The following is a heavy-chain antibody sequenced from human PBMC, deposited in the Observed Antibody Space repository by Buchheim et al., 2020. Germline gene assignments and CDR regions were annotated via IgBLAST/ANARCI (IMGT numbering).Heavy chain of an antibody. D-gene: IGHD4-17*01. CDR1: GGSISGYN. V-gene: IGHV4-59*01. CDR2: INYSGRT. CDR3: ARTGGDHQGGDY. Sequence: QVQLQESGPGLVKPSETLSLTCTVSGGSISGYNWNWIRQPPGKGLEWIGFINYSGRTNSNPSLRSRVSISVDTSQNQFSLKLTSVTAADTAVYYCARTGGDHQGGDYWGQGTL. J-gene: IGHJ4*02.